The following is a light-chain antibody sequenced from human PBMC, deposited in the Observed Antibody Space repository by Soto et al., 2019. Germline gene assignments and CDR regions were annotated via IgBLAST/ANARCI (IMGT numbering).Light chain of an antibody. J-gene: IGLJ1*01. CDR3: CSYAGSYTFYV. CDR1: GSDVGGYNY. CDR2: DVS. V-gene: IGLV2-11*01. Sequence: QSALTQPRSLSGSPGQSVTTSCTGAGSDVGGYNYVSWYQQHPGKAPKLMIYDVSKRPSGVPDRFSGSESGNTASLTISGVQDDDEADYYCCSYAGSYTFYVFGTGTKVTVL.